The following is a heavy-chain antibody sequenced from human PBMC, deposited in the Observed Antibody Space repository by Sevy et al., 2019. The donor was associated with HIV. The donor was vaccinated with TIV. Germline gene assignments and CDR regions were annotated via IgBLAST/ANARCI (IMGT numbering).Heavy chain of an antibody. V-gene: IGHV3-7*01. CDR2: IKQDGSEK. CDR3: ARVYRGDAEYFQH. Sequence: GGSLRLSCAASGFTFSNFWMSWVRQAPGKGLEWVANIKQDGSEKYYVDSVKGRFTISRDNAKNSLYLQMNSLRAEDTAVYYCARVYRGDAEYFQHWGQDTLVTVSS. CDR1: GFTFSNFW. D-gene: IGHD3-10*01. J-gene: IGHJ1*01.